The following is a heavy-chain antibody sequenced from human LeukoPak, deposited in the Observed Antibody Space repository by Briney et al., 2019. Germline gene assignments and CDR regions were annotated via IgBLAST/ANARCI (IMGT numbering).Heavy chain of an antibody. V-gene: IGHV3-48*03. J-gene: IGHJ4*02. CDR2: ISSSGSTI. CDR1: GFTFSSYE. CDR3: ARVFPSLGFGELHYYFDY. Sequence: GGSLRLSCAAPGFTFSSYEMNWVRQAPGKGLEWVSYISSSGSTIYYADSVKGRFIISRDNAKNSLYLQMNSLRAEDTAVYYCARVFPSLGFGELHYYFDYWGQGTLVTVSS. D-gene: IGHD3-10*01.